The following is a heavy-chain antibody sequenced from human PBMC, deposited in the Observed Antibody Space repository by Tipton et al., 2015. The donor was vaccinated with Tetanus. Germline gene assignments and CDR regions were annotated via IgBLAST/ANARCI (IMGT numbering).Heavy chain of an antibody. Sequence: TLSLTCTVSGGSISSYYWSWIRQAPGKGLEWIGYIYYSGSTNYNPSLKSRVTISVDTSKNQFSLKLSSVTAADTAVYYCAREYSNYGEYYFDYWGQGTLVTVSS. CDR2: IYYSGST. CDR1: GGSISSYY. D-gene: IGHD4-11*01. CDR3: AREYSNYGEYYFDY. V-gene: IGHV4-59*01. J-gene: IGHJ4*02.